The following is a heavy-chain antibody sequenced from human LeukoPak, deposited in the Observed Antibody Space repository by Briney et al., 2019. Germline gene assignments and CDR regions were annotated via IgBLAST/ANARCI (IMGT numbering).Heavy chain of an antibody. CDR3: TRLNYYDGSGYYPDY. V-gene: IGHV1-46*03. Sequence: GASVKVSCKASGFTFSSYYMHWVRQAPGQGLEWVGIINPSGGSTTYAQNFQGRVTMTRDTSTSTVYMELSSLKTEDTAVYYCTRLNYYDGSGYYPDYWGQGTLVTVSS. CDR2: INPSGGST. D-gene: IGHD3-22*01. J-gene: IGHJ4*02. CDR1: GFTFSSYY.